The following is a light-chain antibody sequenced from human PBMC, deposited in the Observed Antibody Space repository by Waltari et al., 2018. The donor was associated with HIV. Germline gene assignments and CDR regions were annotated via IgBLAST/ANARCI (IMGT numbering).Light chain of an antibody. J-gene: IGLJ2*01. Sequence: QSVLTQPPSASGTPGQRVTISCSGSRSNIRSNYVYWYQQLPGTAPKLLIYRNNQRPSGVPDRFSGSKSGTSASLAISGLRSEDEADYYCATWDDSLSVVVFGGGTKLTVL. CDR2: RNN. V-gene: IGLV1-47*01. CDR1: RSNIRSNY. CDR3: ATWDDSLSVVV.